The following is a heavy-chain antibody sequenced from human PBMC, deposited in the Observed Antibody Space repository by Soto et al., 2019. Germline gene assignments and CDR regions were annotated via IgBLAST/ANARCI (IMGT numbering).Heavy chain of an antibody. D-gene: IGHD2-15*01. V-gene: IGHV3-21*01. J-gene: IGHJ5*02. CDR2: ISSSASHI. CDR1: GVSFSSYS. CDR3: ARGYTGYCSGGTCYWFDP. Sequence: EVQLVESGGGLVKPGGSLRLSCAASGVSFSSYSMNWVRQAPGKGLEWVSSISSSASHINYADSVKGRFTISRDNAKKSLYLQMNSLRAEDTAVYYCARGYTGYCSGGTCYWFDPWGQGTLVTVS.